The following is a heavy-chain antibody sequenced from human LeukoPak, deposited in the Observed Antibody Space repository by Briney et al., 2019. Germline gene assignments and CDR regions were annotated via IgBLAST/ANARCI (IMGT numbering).Heavy chain of an antibody. D-gene: IGHD3-16*01. CDR2: ISAYNGNT. Sequence: WASVKVSCKASGYTFTSYGISWVRQAPGQGLEWMGWISAYNGNTNYAQKLQGRVTMTTDTSTSTAYMELRSLRSDDTAVYYCARGDYVWGSLSAGYWGQGTLVTVSS. J-gene: IGHJ4*02. CDR3: ARGDYVWGSLSAGY. V-gene: IGHV1-18*01. CDR1: GYTFTSYG.